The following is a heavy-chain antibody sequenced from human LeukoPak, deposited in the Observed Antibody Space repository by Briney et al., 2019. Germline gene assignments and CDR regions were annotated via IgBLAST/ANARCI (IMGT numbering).Heavy chain of an antibody. V-gene: IGHV1-46*01. CDR2: INPSGGST. CDR3: ARDAGGDYYGSGSYLGY. Sequence: GASVKVSCMASGYTFTSHYMHWVRQAPGQGLEWMGIINPSGGSTSYAQKFQGRVTMTRDTSTSTVYMELSSLRSEDTAVYYCARDAGGDYYGSGSYLGYWGQGTLVTVSS. J-gene: IGHJ4*02. D-gene: IGHD3-10*01. CDR1: GYTFTSHY.